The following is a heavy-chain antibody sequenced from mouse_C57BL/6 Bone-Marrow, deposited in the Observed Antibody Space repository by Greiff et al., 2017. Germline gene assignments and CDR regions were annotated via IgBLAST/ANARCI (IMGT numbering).Heavy chain of an antibody. CDR1: GYTFTSYW. Sequence: QVQLQQPGAELVKPGASVKMSCKASGYTFTSYWITWVKQRPGQGLEWIGDISPGSGSTNYNEKFKGKATLTVDTSSSTAFMQLSSLTSEDSAVYYCARCYYYYAMDYWGQGTSVTVSS. CDR2: ISPGSGST. J-gene: IGHJ4*01. V-gene: IGHV1-55*01. D-gene: IGHD1-1*01. CDR3: ARCYYYYAMDY.